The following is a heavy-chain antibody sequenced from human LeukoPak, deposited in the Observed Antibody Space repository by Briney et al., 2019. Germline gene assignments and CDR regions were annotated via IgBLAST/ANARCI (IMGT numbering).Heavy chain of an antibody. CDR2: INTNTGNP. CDR3: AKGYYGSGSYGWFDP. J-gene: IGHJ5*02. D-gene: IGHD3-10*01. V-gene: IGHV7-4-1*02. CDR1: GYTFTSYA. Sequence: ASVKVSCKASGYTFTSYAMNWVRQAPGQGLEWMGWINTNTGNPTYAQGFTGRFVFSLDTSVSTAYLQISSLKAEDTAVYYCAKGYYGSGSYGWFDPWGQGTLVTVSS.